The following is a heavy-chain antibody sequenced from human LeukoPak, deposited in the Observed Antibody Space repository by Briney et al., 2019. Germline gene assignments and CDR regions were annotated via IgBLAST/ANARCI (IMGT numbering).Heavy chain of an antibody. D-gene: IGHD3-10*01. V-gene: IGHV1-18*01. J-gene: IGHJ3*02. Sequence: ASVKVSCKASGYAFTSYGISWVRQAPGQGLEWMGWISAYNGNTNYAQKLQGRVTMTTDTSTSTAYMELRSLRSDDTAVYYCAREGLWFGESKQAFDIWGQGTMVTVSS. CDR1: GYAFTSYG. CDR3: AREGLWFGESKQAFDI. CDR2: ISAYNGNT.